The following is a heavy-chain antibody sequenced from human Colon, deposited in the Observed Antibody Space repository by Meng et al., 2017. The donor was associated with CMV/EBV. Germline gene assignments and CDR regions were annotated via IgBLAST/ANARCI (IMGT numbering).Heavy chain of an antibody. CDR2: INPNSGET. J-gene: IGHJ4*02. Sequence: VQVVAAGGEVQNAGALRKFSGNTSGSTCTGYFICGGQAAPGEGVGWLGSINPNSGETNSAQKFHDRLTMTRDSSIHTAYMELGSLRSDDTAVYYCAAISGGDFDFWGQGTLVTVSS. D-gene: IGHD2-2*02. CDR1: GSTCTGYF. CDR3: AAISGGDFDF. V-gene: IGHV1-2*02.